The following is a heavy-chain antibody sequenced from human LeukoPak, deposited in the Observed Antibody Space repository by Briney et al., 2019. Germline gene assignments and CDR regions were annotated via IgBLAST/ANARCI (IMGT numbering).Heavy chain of an antibody. Sequence: GGSLRLSCAASGFTFSSYTMHWVRQAPGKGLEWVANILHDGSNEYYADSVKGRFTISRDISKNTLYLQMNSLRAEDTAVYYCAKVGGVADTDYWGQGTLVTVSS. D-gene: IGHD2-8*02. CDR1: GFTFSSYT. CDR3: AKVGGVADTDY. J-gene: IGHJ4*02. V-gene: IGHV3-30*04. CDR2: ILHDGSNE.